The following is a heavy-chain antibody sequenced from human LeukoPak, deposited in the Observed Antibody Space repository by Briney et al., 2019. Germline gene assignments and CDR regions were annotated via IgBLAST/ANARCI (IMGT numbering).Heavy chain of an antibody. CDR2: IYSDNT. J-gene: IGHJ4*02. CDR1: GFTVSSNS. D-gene: IGHD6-13*01. Sequence: GGSLRLSCTVSGFTVSSNSMSWVRQAPGKGLEWVSFIYSDNTHYADSVKGRFTISRDNSKNTLYLQMNSLRAEDTAIYYCARTSSWYGNYWGQGTLVTVSS. V-gene: IGHV3-53*01. CDR3: ARTSSWYGNY.